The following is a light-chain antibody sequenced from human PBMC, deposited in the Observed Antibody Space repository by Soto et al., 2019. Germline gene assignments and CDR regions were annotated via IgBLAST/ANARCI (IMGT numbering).Light chain of an antibody. CDR3: QQSYSTPQT. CDR2: ASS. CDR1: QSISSY. Sequence: DIQMTQSPSSLSASVGDRVTITCRASQSISSYLNWYQQKPGKAPKLLIYASSILQSGVPSRFSGSGSGTDFTLTISSLQPEDFATYYCQQSYSTPQTFGQATKVEIK. V-gene: IGKV1-39*01. J-gene: IGKJ1*01.